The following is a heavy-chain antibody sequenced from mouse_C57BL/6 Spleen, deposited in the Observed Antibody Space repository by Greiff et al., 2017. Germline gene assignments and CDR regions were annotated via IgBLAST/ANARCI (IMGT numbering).Heavy chain of an antibody. Sequence: EVQLVESGPGLVKPSQCLSLTCSVTGYSITSGYYWNCIRQFPGNKLEWMGYIRYDGSDNYNPFLTNLISTTRNSSSNQFFLKLNSVTTDDTATNYCARSDGYFSCAYWGQGTLVTVSA. CDR2: IRYDGSD. D-gene: IGHD2-3*01. J-gene: IGHJ3*01. V-gene: IGHV3-6*01. CDR1: GYSITSGYY. CDR3: ARSDGYFSCAY.